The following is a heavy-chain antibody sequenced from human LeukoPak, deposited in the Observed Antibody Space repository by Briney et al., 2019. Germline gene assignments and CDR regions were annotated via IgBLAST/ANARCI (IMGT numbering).Heavy chain of an antibody. CDR3: GRGVGGLQH. V-gene: IGHV3-74*01. Sequence: PGGSLRLSCAASGFTFSSYWMHWVRQAPGKGVVWVSRINSDGSSTIYADSVKGRFTISRDNAKNTLYLQMNSLRAEDTAVYYCGRGVGGLQHWGQGTLVTVSS. CDR1: GFTFSSYW. J-gene: IGHJ1*01. D-gene: IGHD2-15*01. CDR2: INSDGSST.